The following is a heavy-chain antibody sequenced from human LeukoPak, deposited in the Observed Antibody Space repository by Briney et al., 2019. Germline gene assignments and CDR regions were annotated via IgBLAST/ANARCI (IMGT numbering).Heavy chain of an antibody. V-gene: IGHV4-59*01. CDR3: ARVGSGSFDY. Sequence: TSGTLSLTCTVSGGSISTYYWSWIRQPPGMGLEWIGYSYDSGSTYCNPSLKTRVTISVDTSKNQFSLKLSSVTAADTAVYYCARVGSGSFDYWGQGTLVTVSS. J-gene: IGHJ4*02. D-gene: IGHD6-19*01. CDR1: GGSISTYY. CDR2: SYDSGST.